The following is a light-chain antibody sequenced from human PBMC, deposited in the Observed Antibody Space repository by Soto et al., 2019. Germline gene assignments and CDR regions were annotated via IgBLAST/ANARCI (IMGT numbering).Light chain of an antibody. CDR3: QQYNNWPPWT. Sequence: EIVMTQSPATLSAFPGERATLSCRASQSVSSGLAWYQQKPGQAPRLLIYGASSRATNIPARFSGSGSGTEFTLTISSLQSEDIAVYYCQQYNNWPPWTFGQGTKWIS. CDR1: QSVSSG. V-gene: IGKV3-15*01. J-gene: IGKJ1*01. CDR2: GAS.